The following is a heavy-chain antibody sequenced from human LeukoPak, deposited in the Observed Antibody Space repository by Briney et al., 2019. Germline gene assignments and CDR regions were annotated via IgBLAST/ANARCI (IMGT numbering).Heavy chain of an antibody. CDR2: IEPDGGGK. D-gene: IGHD3-10*01. Sequence: PGGSLRLSCAASGFTFSSYAMSWVRQAPGKGLEWVADIEPDGGGKTYVDSVKGRFTISRDNAQQSLYLQMDTLTAEDTAVYYCVTSWVRQQRDFWGQGTLVTVSS. CDR3: VTSWVRQQRDF. V-gene: IGHV3-7*01. J-gene: IGHJ4*02. CDR1: GFTFSSYA.